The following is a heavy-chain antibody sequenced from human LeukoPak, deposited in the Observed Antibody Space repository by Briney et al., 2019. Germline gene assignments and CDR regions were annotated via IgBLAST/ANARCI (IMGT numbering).Heavy chain of an antibody. CDR3: ARDLVECQPLIGY. CDR1: GFTFSSYS. V-gene: IGHV3-21*01. D-gene: IGHD2-2*01. CDR2: ISSSSSYI. J-gene: IGHJ4*02. Sequence: GGSLRLSCAASGFTFSSYSMNWVRQAPGKGLEWVSSISSSSSYIYYADSVKGRFTISRDNAKNSLYLQMNSLRAEDTAVYYCARDLVECQPLIGYWGQGTLVTVSS.